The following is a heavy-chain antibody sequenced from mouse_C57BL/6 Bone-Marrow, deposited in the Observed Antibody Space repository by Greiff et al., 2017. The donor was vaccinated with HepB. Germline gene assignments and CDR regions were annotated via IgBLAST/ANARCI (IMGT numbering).Heavy chain of an antibody. V-gene: IGHV1-15*01. CDR2: IDPETGGT. Sequence: QVQLQQSGAELVRPGASVTLSCKASGYTFTDYEMHWVKQTPVHGLEWIGAIDPETGGTAYNQKFKGKAILTADKSSSTAYMELRSLTSEDSAVYYCTRPRYYGSSYFDYWGQGTTLTVSS. J-gene: IGHJ2*01. CDR3: TRPRYYGSSYFDY. D-gene: IGHD1-1*01. CDR1: GYTFTDYE.